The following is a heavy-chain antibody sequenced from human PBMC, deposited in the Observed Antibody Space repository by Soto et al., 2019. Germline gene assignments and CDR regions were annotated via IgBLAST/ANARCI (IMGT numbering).Heavy chain of an antibody. J-gene: IGHJ4*02. D-gene: IGHD5-12*01. CDR2: MSYSGST. Sequence: QLQLQESGPGLVKPSETLSLTCTVSGGSLSSSSSYWGWIRQPPGKGLEWIGSMSYSGSTYHNPSLKSRVTLSVDTSQSRFSLMLTSVTAADTALYYCARHRVPSVYDPIPGCFDSWGQGILVTASS. V-gene: IGHV4-39*01. CDR1: GGSLSSSSSY. CDR3: ARHRVPSVYDPIPGCFDS.